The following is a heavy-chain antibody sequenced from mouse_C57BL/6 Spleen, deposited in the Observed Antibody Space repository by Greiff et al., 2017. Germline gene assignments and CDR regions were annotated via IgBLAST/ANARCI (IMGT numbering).Heavy chain of an antibody. V-gene: IGHV7-3*01. CDR3: ASFGSSYFDY. CDR2: LRNKANGYTT. J-gene: IGHJ2*01. D-gene: IGHD1-1*01. CDR1: GFTFTDYY. Sequence: EVQLVESGGGLVQPGGSLSLSCAASGFTFTDYYMSWVRQPPGKALEWLGFLRNKANGYTTEYSASVKGRFTISRDNSQSILYLQMNALRAEDSATYYCASFGSSYFDYWGQGTTLTVSS.